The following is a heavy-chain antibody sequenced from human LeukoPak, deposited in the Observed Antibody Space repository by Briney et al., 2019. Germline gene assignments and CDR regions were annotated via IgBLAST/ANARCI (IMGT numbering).Heavy chain of an antibody. CDR3: VRGYASDY. J-gene: IGHJ4*02. D-gene: IGHD2-2*01. CDR2: IYYSGST. CDR1: GGSFSGYY. Sequence: SETLSLTCAVYGGSFSGYYWSWIRQPPGKGLEWIGSIYYSGSTYYNPSLNSRVTISVDTSKNQFSLKLSSVTAADTAVYYCVRGYASDYWGQGTLVTVSS. V-gene: IGHV4-34*01.